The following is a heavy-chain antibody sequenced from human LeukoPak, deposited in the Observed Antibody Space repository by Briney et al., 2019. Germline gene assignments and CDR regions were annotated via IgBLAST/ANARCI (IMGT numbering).Heavy chain of an antibody. CDR2: ISGSGGST. CDR1: GFTFSSYA. V-gene: IGHV3-23*01. D-gene: IGHD3-3*01. J-gene: IGHJ6*02. CDR3: AKPGYYDFWSGYYTPYYYYYGMDV. Sequence: PGGSLRLSCAASGFTFSSYAMSWVRQAPGKGLEWVSAISGSGGSTYYADSVKGRFTTSRDNSKNTLYLQMNSLRAEDTAVYYCAKPGYYDFWSGYYTPYYYYYGMDVWGQGTTVTVSS.